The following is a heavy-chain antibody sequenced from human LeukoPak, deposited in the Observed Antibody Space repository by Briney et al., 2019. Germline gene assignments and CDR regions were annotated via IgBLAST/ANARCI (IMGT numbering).Heavy chain of an antibody. Sequence: GGSLRLSCAASGFTFSSYAMTWVRQAPGKGLEWVSAITTSGGYYADSVKGRFTISRDTSKNTLYLQMNSLRAEDTAVYYCARLDSSSWFFDYWGQGTLVTVSS. J-gene: IGHJ4*02. CDR1: GFTFSSYA. V-gene: IGHV3-23*01. CDR2: ITTSGG. CDR3: ARLDSSSWFFDY. D-gene: IGHD6-13*01.